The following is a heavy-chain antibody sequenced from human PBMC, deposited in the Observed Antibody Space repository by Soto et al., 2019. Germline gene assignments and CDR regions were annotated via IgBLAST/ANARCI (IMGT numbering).Heavy chain of an antibody. D-gene: IGHD6-6*01. V-gene: IGHV4-31*03. CDR3: ARGPIAALDY. Sequence: SLTCTVSGGSISXGGYYWSWIRQHPGKGLEWIGYIYYSGSTYYNPSLKSRVTISVDTSKNQFSLKLSSVTAADTAVYYCARGPIAALDYWGQGTLVTVSS. CDR1: GGSISXGGYY. CDR2: IYYSGST. J-gene: IGHJ4*02.